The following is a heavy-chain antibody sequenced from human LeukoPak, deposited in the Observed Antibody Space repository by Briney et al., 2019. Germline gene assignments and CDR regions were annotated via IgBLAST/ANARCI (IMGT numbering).Heavy chain of an antibody. D-gene: IGHD3-10*01. J-gene: IGHJ5*02. CDR2: IWYDGSNK. Sequence: GRSLRLSCVASGFTFSSYGMHWVRQAPGKGLEWVAVIWYDGSNKYYADSVKGRFTISRDNSKNTLYLQMNSLRADDTAVYYCARVGVLLWFGDPWGQGTLVTVSS. CDR1: GFTFSSYG. V-gene: IGHV3-33*01. CDR3: ARVGVLLWFGDP.